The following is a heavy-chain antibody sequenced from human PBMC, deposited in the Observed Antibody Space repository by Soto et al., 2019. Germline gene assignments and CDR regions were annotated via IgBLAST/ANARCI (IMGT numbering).Heavy chain of an antibody. CDR2: IYYSGST. Sequence: SETLSLTCTVSGGSISSGDYYWSWIRQPPGKGLGWIGYIYYSGSTYYNPSLKSRVTISVDTSKNQFSLKLSSVTAADTAVYYCARGGGGELLSSYNCFDPWGQGTLVTVSS. CDR1: GGSISSGDYY. CDR3: ARGGGGELLSSYNCFDP. V-gene: IGHV4-30-4*01. J-gene: IGHJ5*02. D-gene: IGHD3-10*01.